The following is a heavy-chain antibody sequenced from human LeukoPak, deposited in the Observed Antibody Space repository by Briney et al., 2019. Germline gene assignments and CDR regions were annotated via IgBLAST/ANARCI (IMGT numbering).Heavy chain of an antibody. CDR2: IKQDGSEK. Sequence: GGSLRLSCAASGFTFSSYWMSWVREAPGKGLEWVANIKQDGSEKYYVDSVKGRFTISRDNAKNSLYLLMNSLRAEDTAVYYCARGSLIVVASLPDYWGQGTLVTVSS. D-gene: IGHD3-22*01. J-gene: IGHJ4*02. V-gene: IGHV3-7*01. CDR3: ARGSLIVVASLPDY. CDR1: GFTFSSYW.